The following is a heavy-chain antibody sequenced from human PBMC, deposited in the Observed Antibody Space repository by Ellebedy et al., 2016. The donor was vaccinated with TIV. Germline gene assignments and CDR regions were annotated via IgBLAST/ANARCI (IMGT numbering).Heavy chain of an antibody. CDR3: ARERSSSWYGIRYYDMDV. CDR1: GYTFTDYY. Sequence: AASVKVSCKASGYTFTDYYIHWVRQAPGQGLEWMGWINPNSSGTNYAQRFQGWVTMTRDTSISTAYMELSRLRSDDTAVFYCARERSSSWYGIRYYDMDVWGQGTTVTVSS. J-gene: IGHJ6*02. D-gene: IGHD6-13*01. CDR2: INPNSSGT. V-gene: IGHV1-2*04.